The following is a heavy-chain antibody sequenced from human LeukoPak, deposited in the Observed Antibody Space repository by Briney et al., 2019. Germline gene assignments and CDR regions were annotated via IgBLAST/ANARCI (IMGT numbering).Heavy chain of an antibody. V-gene: IGHV3-23*01. J-gene: IGHJ4*02. CDR2: ISGSGGST. CDR3: AKDLRGSNWYPFDY. D-gene: IGHD6-13*01. CDR1: GFTFSSYA. Sequence: GGSLRLSCAASGFTFSSYAMSWVRQAPGKGLEWVSAISGSGGSTYYADSVKGRFTISRDNSKNTLYLQMNSLRAEDTAIYYCAKDLRGSNWYPFDYWGQGTLVTVSS.